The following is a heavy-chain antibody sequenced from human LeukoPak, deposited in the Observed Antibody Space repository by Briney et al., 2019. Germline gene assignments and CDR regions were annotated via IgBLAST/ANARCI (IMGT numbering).Heavy chain of an antibody. CDR3: ARGADILTGYSYYFDY. Sequence: GGSLRLSCAASGFTFDDYAMHWVRQAPGKGLEWVSGISWNSGSIGYADSVKGRFTISRDNAKNSLYLQMHSLRAEDTALYYCARGADILTGYSYYFDYWGQGTLVTVSS. D-gene: IGHD3-9*01. J-gene: IGHJ4*01. V-gene: IGHV3-9*01. CDR1: GFTFDDYA. CDR2: ISWNSGSI.